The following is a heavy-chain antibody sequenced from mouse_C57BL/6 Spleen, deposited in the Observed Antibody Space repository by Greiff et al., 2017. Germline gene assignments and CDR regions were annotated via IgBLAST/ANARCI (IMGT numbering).Heavy chain of an antibody. J-gene: IGHJ3*01. Sequence: EVHLVESGGGLVKPGGSLKLSCAASGFTFSSYAMSWVRQTPEKRLEWVATISDGGSYTYYPDNVQGRFTISRDNAKNNLYLQMSHLKSEDTAMYYCAREFSFAYWGQGTLVTVSA. V-gene: IGHV5-4*01. CDR3: AREFSFAY. CDR2: ISDGGSYT. CDR1: GFTFSSYA.